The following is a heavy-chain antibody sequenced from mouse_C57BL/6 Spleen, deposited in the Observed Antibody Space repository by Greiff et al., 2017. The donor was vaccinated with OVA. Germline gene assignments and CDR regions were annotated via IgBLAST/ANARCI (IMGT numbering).Heavy chain of an antibody. D-gene: IGHD2-4*01. CDR1: GYTFTSYW. CDR3: ARTSDYDGFWFAY. J-gene: IGHJ3*01. V-gene: IGHV1-69*01. CDR2: IDPSDSYT. Sequence: VQLQQSGAELVMPGASVKLSCKASGYTFTSYWMHWVKQRPGQGLEWIGEIDPSDSYTNYNQKFKGKSTLTVDKSSSTAYMQLSSLTSEDSAVYYCARTSDYDGFWFAYWGQGTLVTVSA.